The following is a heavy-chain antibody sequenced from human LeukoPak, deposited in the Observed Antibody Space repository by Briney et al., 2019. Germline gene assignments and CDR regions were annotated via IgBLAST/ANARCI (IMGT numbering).Heavy chain of an antibody. CDR2: ISGMSLGI. V-gene: IGHV3-23*01. Sequence: GGSLRLSCAASGFAFKSYSMNWVRQAPGGGLEWVSFISGMSLGIHYADSVKGRFTISRDYSKHTFYLQMISLTAEDTAVYYCAKTYDSGSYDFDYWGQGTLVTVSS. CDR3: AKTYDSGSYDFDY. J-gene: IGHJ4*02. CDR1: GFAFKSYS. D-gene: IGHD5-12*01.